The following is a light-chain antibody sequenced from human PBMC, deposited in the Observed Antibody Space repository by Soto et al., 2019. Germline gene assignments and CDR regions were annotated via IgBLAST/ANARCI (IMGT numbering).Light chain of an antibody. J-gene: IGKJ5*01. CDR1: QSISNY. V-gene: IGKV1-39*01. CDR3: QQRSDWPPIT. Sequence: DIQMTQSPSSLSASIGDRVIITCRASQSISNYLNWYQQKPGKAPKLLIFAASSLQSGVPSRFSGSGSGTNFTLTISSLQPEDFAVYYCQQRSDWPPITFGQGTRLEIK. CDR2: AAS.